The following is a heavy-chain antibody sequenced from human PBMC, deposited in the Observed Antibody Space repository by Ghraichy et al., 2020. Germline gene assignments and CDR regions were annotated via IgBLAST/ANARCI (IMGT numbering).Heavy chain of an antibody. D-gene: IGHD2-15*01. Sequence: GESLNISCAASGFTFNNYAMHWVRQAPGKGLEWVALISYDGGSIYDADPVKGRFTISRDNSTNTVYLQMNSLRVEDTAIYYCARGLGRNSWSFGYWGQGILVTVSS. J-gene: IGHJ4*02. CDR2: ISYDGGSI. CDR1: GFTFNNYA. CDR3: ARGLGRNSWSFGY. V-gene: IGHV3-30*04.